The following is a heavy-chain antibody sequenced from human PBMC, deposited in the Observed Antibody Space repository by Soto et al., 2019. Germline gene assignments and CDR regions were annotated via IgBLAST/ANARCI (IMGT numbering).Heavy chain of an antibody. V-gene: IGHV3-73*01. CDR3: TRAARYSSSGGHYMAV. CDR2: IRSKANSYAT. D-gene: IGHD6-6*01. Sequence: EVQLVESGGGLVQPGGSLKLSCAASGFTFSGSAMHWVRQASGKGLEWVGRIRSKANSYATAYAASVKGRFTISRDDSKNTAYLQMNSLKTEDTAVYYCTRAARYSSSGGHYMAVWGKGTTVTVSS. CDR1: GFTFSGSA. J-gene: IGHJ6*03.